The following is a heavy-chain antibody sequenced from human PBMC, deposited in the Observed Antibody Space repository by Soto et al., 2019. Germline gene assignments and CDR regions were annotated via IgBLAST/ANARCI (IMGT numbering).Heavy chain of an antibody. CDR3: AKVFDDYGVLDY. CDR2: IIPIFGTA. D-gene: IGHD4-17*01. Sequence: ASVKVSCKASGGTFSSYAISWVRQAPGQGLEWMGGIIPIFGTANYAQKFQGRVTITADESTSTAYMELSSLRSEDTAVYYCAKVFDDYGVLDYWGQGTLVTVSS. J-gene: IGHJ4*02. CDR1: GGTFSSYA. V-gene: IGHV1-69*13.